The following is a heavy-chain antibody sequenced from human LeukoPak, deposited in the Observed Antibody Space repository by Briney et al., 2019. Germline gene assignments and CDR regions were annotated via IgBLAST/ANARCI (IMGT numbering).Heavy chain of an antibody. CDR3: ARDRNYYDSSGYHRVDY. J-gene: IGHJ4*02. V-gene: IGHV3-11*04. D-gene: IGHD3-22*01. CDR1: GFTFSDYY. CDR2: ISSSGITI. Sequence: GGSLRLSCAASGFTFSDYYMSWIRQAPGKGLEWVSYISSSGITIYYADSVKGRFTISRDNAKNSLYLQMNSLRAEDTAVYYCARDRNYYDSSGYHRVDYWGQGTLITVSS.